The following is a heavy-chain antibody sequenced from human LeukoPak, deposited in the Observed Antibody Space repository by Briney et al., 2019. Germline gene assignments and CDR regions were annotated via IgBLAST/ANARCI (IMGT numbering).Heavy chain of an antibody. V-gene: IGHV1-8*01. J-gene: IGHJ4*02. CDR3: ARGNTGVTG. D-gene: IGHD2-21*02. CDR2: MNPHSGNT. Sequence: GSVKVSCKASGYTFTNYDINWVRQAPGQGLEWMGWMNPHSGNTGYAQKFQGRVTMTRNTSVSTAYMELSSLRSEDTALCYCARGNTGVTGWGQGTLVTVSS. CDR1: GYTFTNYD.